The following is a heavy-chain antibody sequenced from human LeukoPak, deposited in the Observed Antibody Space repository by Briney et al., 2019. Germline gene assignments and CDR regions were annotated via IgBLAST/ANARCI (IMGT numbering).Heavy chain of an antibody. CDR3: ARDQYYYDSSGYLFDY. Sequence: PSETLSLTCTVSGGSISSYYWSWIRQPAGKGLEWIGRIYTSGSTNYNPSLKSRVTMSVDTSKNQLSLKLSSVTAADTAVYYCARDQYYYDSSGYLFDYWGQGTLVTVSS. CDR1: GGSISSYY. J-gene: IGHJ4*02. CDR2: IYTSGST. D-gene: IGHD3-22*01. V-gene: IGHV4-4*07.